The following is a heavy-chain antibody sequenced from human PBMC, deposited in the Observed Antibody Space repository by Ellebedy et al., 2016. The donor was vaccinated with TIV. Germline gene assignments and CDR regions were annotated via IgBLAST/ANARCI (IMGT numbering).Heavy chain of an antibody. Sequence: ASVKVSCXASGYTFTSYEINWVRQATGQGLEWMGWMNPSNGDTVYAQKFQGRVTMTRNTSISTAYMELSGLRSEDTAVYYCARCSAGDCRLEYWGQGTLVTVSS. CDR1: GYTFTSYE. J-gene: IGHJ4*02. D-gene: IGHD2-21*02. CDR3: ARCSAGDCRLEY. CDR2: MNPSNGDT. V-gene: IGHV1-8*01.